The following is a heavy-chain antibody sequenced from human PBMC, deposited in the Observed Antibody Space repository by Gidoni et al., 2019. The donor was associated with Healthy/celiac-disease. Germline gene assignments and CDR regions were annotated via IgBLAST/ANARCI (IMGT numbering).Heavy chain of an antibody. D-gene: IGHD6-19*01. Sequence: SGFTVSSNYMSWVRQAPGKGLEWVSVIYSGGSTYYADSVKGRFTISRDNSKNTLYLQMNSLRAEDTAVYYCARYRAVAGDAFDIWGQGTMVTVSS. J-gene: IGHJ3*02. CDR3: ARYRAVAGDAFDI. V-gene: IGHV3-66*01. CDR2: IYSGGST. CDR1: GFTVSSNY.